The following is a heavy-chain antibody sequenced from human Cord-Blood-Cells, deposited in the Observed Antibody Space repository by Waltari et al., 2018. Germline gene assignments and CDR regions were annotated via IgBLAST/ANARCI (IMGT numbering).Heavy chain of an antibody. CDR2: IIPILGIA. Sequence: SCKASGGTFSSYAISWVRQAPGQGLEWMGRIIPILGIANYAQKFQGRVTITADKSTSTAYMELSSLRSEDTAVYYCTRGTIVVVPAAINAFDIWGQGTMVTVSS. CDR1: GGTFSSYA. CDR3: TRGTIVVVPAAINAFDI. V-gene: IGHV1-69*04. D-gene: IGHD2-2*02. J-gene: IGHJ3*02.